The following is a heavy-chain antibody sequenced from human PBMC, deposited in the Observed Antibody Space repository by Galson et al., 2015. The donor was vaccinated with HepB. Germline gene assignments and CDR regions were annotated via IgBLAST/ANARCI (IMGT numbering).Heavy chain of an antibody. CDR1: GFSLSTSGMC. CDR3: ARTMGSSGQRFFDF. J-gene: IGHJ4*01. V-gene: IGHV2-70*11. Sequence: PALVKPTQTLTLTCTFSGFSLSTSGMCVSWIRQPPGKALEWLARIDWDDDKYYSTSLKTRLTISKDTSKNQVVLTMTNMDPVDTATYYCARTMGSSGQRFFDFWGHGTLVTVSS. D-gene: IGHD6-19*01. CDR2: IDWDDDK.